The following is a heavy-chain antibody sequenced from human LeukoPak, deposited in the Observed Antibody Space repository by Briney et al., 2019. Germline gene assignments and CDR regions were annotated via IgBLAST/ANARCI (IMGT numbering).Heavy chain of an antibody. J-gene: IGHJ3*01. CDR1: GFTFSNYA. CDR3: ARDPHGDYIGAFEF. V-gene: IGHV3-23*01. CDR2: ITSGGST. Sequence: GGSLRLSCAASGFTFSNYAVMCVRQAPGQGLEWGSAITSGGSTKYSDSVKGRFTISRDNSKNPLYLQMNPLRAEDTAQYFCARDPHGDYIGAFEFWGQGTVVTVSS. D-gene: IGHD4-17*01.